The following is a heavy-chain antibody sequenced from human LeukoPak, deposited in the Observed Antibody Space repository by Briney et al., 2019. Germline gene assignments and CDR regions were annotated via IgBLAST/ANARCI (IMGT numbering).Heavy chain of an antibody. CDR2: ISGSGGST. V-gene: IGHV3-23*01. J-gene: IGHJ4*02. Sequence: GGSLRLSCAASGFTFSSYAMSWVRQAPGKGLEWVSAISGSGGSTYYADSVKGRFTISRDNSKNTLYLQMNSLRAEDTAVYYCAKVTRYYYDSSGTPIFDYWGQGTLVTVSS. CDR1: GFTFSSYA. D-gene: IGHD3-22*01. CDR3: AKVTRYYYDSSGTPIFDY.